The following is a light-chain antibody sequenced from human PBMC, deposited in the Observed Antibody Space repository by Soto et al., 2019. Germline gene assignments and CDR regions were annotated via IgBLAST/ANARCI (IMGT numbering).Light chain of an antibody. J-gene: IGKJ4*01. CDR3: QQYKNWPLT. V-gene: IGKV3-15*01. CDR2: GAS. Sequence: EIVMTQSPASLSVSPGERATLSCRASQSVSSNLAWYQQKPGQAPRLLIYGASTRAAGIPARFSGSGSGTEFTLTISSLQSEDFAVYYCQQYKNWPLTFGGGTKAEIK. CDR1: QSVSSN.